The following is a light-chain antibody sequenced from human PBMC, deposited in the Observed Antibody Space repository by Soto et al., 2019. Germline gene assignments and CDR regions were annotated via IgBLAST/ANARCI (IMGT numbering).Light chain of an antibody. V-gene: IGKV1-12*01. CDR1: QSISSW. J-gene: IGKJ5*01. Sequence: DIQMTQSPSSMSASVGDRVAITCRASQSISSWLAWYQQKPGKAPKLLIYSASSLQSGVPSRFSGSGSGTDFTLTISSLQPEDFATYYCQQANSFPITFGQGTRLEIK. CDR2: SAS. CDR3: QQANSFPIT.